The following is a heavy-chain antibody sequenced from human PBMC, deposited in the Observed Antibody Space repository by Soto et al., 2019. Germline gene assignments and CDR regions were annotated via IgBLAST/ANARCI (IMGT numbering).Heavy chain of an antibody. Sequence: GGSLRLSCAASGFTFSSYGMHWVRQAPGKGLEWVAVIWYDGSNKYYADSVKGRFTISRDNSKNTLYLQMNSLRAEDTAVYYCARAAVSDGMDVWGQGTTVTVSS. CDR3: ARAAVSDGMDV. CDR1: GFTFSSYG. CDR2: IWYDGSNK. J-gene: IGHJ6*02. V-gene: IGHV3-33*01.